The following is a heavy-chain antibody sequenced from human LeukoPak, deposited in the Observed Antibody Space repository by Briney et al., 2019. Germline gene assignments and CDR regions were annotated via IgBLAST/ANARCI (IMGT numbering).Heavy chain of an antibody. J-gene: IGHJ4*02. Sequence: GGSLRLSCAASGFTFRSYVMSWVRQAPGKGLEWVSSISSTSSNIYYADSVKGRFTISRDNAKKSLYLQMNSLRAEDTAVYYCATEFLGAVAETGDYWGQGTLVTVSS. CDR2: ISSTSSNI. D-gene: IGHD6-19*01. CDR1: GFTFRSYV. V-gene: IGHV3-21*01. CDR3: ATEFLGAVAETGDY.